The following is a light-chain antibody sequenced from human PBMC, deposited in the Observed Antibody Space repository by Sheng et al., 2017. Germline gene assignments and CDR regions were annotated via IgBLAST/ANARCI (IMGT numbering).Light chain of an antibody. J-gene: IGKJ2*01. CDR3: QQYYSYPYT. CDR1: QGISTY. Sequence: AIRITQSPPSLSASTGDRVTITCRASQGISTYLAWYQQKPGKAPKLLIYAASTLQSGVPSRFSGSGSGTDFTLTISCLQSEDFATYYCQQYYSYPYTFGQGTKLEI. CDR2: AAS. V-gene: IGKV1-8*01.